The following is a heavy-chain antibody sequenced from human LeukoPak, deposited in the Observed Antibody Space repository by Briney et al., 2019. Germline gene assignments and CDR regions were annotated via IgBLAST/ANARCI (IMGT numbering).Heavy chain of an antibody. Sequence: SETLSLTCTVSGGSISSSSYYWGWIRQPPGKGLEWIGSIYYSGSTYYNPSLKSQVTISVDTYKNQFSLKLSSVTAADTAMYYCARRFCTSITCYVGFDPWGQGILVTVSS. D-gene: IGHD2-2*01. CDR2: IYYSGST. CDR3: ARRFCTSITCYVGFDP. CDR1: GGSISSSSYY. J-gene: IGHJ5*02. V-gene: IGHV4-39*07.